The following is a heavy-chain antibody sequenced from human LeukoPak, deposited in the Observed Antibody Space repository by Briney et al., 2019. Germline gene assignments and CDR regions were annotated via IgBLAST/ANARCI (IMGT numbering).Heavy chain of an antibody. J-gene: IGHJ4*02. V-gene: IGHV4-34*01. D-gene: IGHD3-10*01. CDR3: ARGHHSSGSYYLLNYFDY. CDR1: GGSISSYY. CDR2: INHSGST. Sequence: YPSETLSLTCTVSGGSISSYYWSWIRQPPGKGLEWIGEINHSGSTNYNPSLKSRVTISVDTSKNQFSLKLSSVTAADTAVYYCARGHHSSGSYYLLNYFDYWGQGTLVTVSS.